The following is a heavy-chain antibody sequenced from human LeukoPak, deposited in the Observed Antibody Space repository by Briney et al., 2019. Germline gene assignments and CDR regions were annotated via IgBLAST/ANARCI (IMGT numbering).Heavy chain of an antibody. Sequence: GGSLRLSCAASGFTFSSYGMHWVRQAPGKGLGWVSVITGSGTSTYYADSVKGRFTISRDNSKNTLYLQMNSLRVEDTAVYYCAKGAGEWLSPTFFDYWGQGTLVTVSS. D-gene: IGHD3-3*01. CDR3: AKGAGEWLSPTFFDY. CDR2: ITGSGTST. V-gene: IGHV3-23*01. J-gene: IGHJ4*02. CDR1: GFTFSSYG.